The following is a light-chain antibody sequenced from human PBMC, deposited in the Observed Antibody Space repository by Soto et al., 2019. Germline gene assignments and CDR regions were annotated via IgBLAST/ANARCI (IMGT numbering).Light chain of an antibody. Sequence: DIRMTQSQSSLSASVADTVTITCRASQSISSYLNWYQQKKGKAPKLLIYAASSLQSGVPSRFSGSAYGTDFNLTISSLQTEDFATYDCQQSYSTPRTFGQGTKVDI. CDR1: QSISSY. CDR3: QQSYSTPRT. J-gene: IGKJ1*01. CDR2: AAS. V-gene: IGKV1-39*01.